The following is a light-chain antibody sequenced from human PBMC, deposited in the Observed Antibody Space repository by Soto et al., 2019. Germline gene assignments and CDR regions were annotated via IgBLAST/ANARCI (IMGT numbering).Light chain of an antibody. CDR1: QSVSAW. CDR3: QQSYTTLWT. J-gene: IGKJ1*01. V-gene: IGKV1-39*01. Sequence: DIQMTQSPSTLSASVGDRVTISCRASQSVSAWLAWYQQKPGKAPKLLIHTASSLQTGVPSRFTGSGSGTDFSLTINSLQPEDFATYYCQQSYTTLWTFGQGTKVDIK. CDR2: TAS.